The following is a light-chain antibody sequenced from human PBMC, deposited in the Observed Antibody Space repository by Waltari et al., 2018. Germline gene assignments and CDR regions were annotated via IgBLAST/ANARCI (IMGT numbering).Light chain of an antibody. CDR2: DAS. CDR1: ESVAAS. J-gene: IGKJ4*01. V-gene: IGKV3-11*01. CDR3: QQRFRWPLT. Sequence: EIVLTQSPATLYLSPGERATLSCRASESVAASLGWYQQRLGQPPRLLIYDASNRATGIPARFSGSGSGTDFTLTIDSLEPEDFAVYYCQQRFRWPLTFGGGTRVE.